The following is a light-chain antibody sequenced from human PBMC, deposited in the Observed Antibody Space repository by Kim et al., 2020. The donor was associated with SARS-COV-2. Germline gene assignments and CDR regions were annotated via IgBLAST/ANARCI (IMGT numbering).Light chain of an antibody. CDR2: AAS. J-gene: IGKJ2*03. CDR1: QSISSY. Sequence: SASVGDRVTSTCRASQSISSYLNWYQQKPGKAPKLLIYAASSLQSGVPSRFSGSGSGTDFTLTISSLQPEDFATDYCQQSYSTPYSFGQGTKLEIK. CDR3: QQSYSTPYS. V-gene: IGKV1-39*01.